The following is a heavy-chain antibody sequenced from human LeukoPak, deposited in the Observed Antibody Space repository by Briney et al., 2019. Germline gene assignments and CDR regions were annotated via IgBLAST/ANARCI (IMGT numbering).Heavy chain of an antibody. V-gene: IGHV3-30-3*01. CDR2: IPSDGSHT. D-gene: IGHD2-21*01. Sequence: PGRSLRLSCAASGFTFSTYFMHCVRQAPGKGLEWGADIPSDGSHTFYVESVEGRFTISRHNSKNTLYLKMNSLRAEDTAVYFCARERQDTILPSGAFDLWGQGRMVSVCS. CDR3: ARERQDTILPSGAFDL. CDR1: GFTFSTYF. J-gene: IGHJ3*01.